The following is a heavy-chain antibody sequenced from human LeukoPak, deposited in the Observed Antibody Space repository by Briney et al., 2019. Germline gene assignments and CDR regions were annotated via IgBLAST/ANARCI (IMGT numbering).Heavy chain of an antibody. CDR1: GGSFSGYY. J-gene: IGHJ4*02. CDR2: INHSGGT. V-gene: IGHV4-34*01. CDR3: ARGRYYDFWSGYYY. D-gene: IGHD3-3*01. Sequence: SETLSLTCAVYGGSFSGYYWSWIRQPPGKGLEWIGEINHSGGTNYNPSLKSRVTISVDTSKNQFSLKLSSVTAADTAVYYCARGRYYDFWSGYYYWGQGTLVTVSS.